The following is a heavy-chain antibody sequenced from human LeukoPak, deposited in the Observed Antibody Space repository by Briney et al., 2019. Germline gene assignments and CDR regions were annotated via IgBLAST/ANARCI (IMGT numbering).Heavy chain of an antibody. CDR2: ISAYNGNT. Sequence: ASVKVSCKASGYTFTSYDINWVRQAPGQGLEWMGWISAYNGNTNYAQKLQGRVTMTTDTSTSTAYMELRSLRSDDTAVYYCARVPYSSSWYYFDYWGQGTLVTVSS. J-gene: IGHJ4*02. V-gene: IGHV1-18*01. CDR3: ARVPYSSSWYYFDY. D-gene: IGHD6-13*01. CDR1: GYTFTSYD.